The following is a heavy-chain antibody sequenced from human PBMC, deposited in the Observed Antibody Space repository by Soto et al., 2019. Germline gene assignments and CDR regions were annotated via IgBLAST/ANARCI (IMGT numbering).Heavy chain of an antibody. Sequence: QITLKESGPTLVKPTQTLTLTCTFSGFSLNTSGMGVGWIRQTPGKALEWLALIYWNDDKRYRPSLNSRLTIAKDTTKSQVVRTVPNVDPVDTSTYCCAHTKIVVGPAATNNFDYWGQGILVTVSS. J-gene: IGHJ4*01. CDR2: IYWNDDK. D-gene: IGHD2-2*01. V-gene: IGHV2-5*01. CDR3: AHTKIVVGPAATNNFDY. CDR1: GFSLNTSGMG.